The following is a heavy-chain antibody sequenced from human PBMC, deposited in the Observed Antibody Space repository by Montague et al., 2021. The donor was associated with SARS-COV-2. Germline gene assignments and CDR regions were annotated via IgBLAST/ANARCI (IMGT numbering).Heavy chain of an antibody. D-gene: IGHD3-10*01. CDR2: KKNSGST. J-gene: IGHJ6*02. CDR3: ARVRYYGSGTSLCMDV. Sequence: KKNSGSTNYNPSLKSRGTISVDTSKNQFSLKLSSVTAADTAVYYCARVRYYGSGTSLCMDVWGQGTTVTVSS. V-gene: IGHV4-34*01.